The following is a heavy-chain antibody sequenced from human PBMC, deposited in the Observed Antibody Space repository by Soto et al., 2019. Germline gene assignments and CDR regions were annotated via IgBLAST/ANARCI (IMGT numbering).Heavy chain of an antibody. V-gene: IGHV5-51*01. D-gene: IGHD6-13*01. CDR1: GYNFNHYY. CDR3: AKQPKVTTAVGQMSFDF. Sequence: PGESLKISCQASGYNFNHYYIAWMRQIPGRGLEWVGLIYPGDSDSRYSPSFQGQVTMSVDRSTDTAYLQWSSLKASDSGIYYCAKQPKVTTAVGQMSFDFWGQGTLVTVSS. J-gene: IGHJ4*02. CDR2: IYPGDSDS.